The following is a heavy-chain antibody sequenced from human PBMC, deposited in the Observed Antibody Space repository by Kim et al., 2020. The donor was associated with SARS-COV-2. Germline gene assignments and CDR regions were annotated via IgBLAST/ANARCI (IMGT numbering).Heavy chain of an antibody. CDR3: AQTSGYYSC. V-gene: IGHV3-23*01. CDR1: GFTFSSSA. Sequence: GGSLRLSCAASGFTFSSSAMSWVRQAQGKGLEWVSTITISGGGTYYTDSVKGRFIISRDNSKNTLYLQMNSLRAEDTSVYYCAQTSGYYSCWGQGILVTVSS. J-gene: IGHJ4*02. D-gene: IGHD5-12*01. CDR2: ITISGGGT.